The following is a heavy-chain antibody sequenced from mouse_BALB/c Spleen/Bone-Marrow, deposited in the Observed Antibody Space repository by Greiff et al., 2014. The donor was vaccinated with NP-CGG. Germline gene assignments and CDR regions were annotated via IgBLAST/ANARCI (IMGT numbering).Heavy chain of an antibody. J-gene: IGHJ2*01. D-gene: IGHD1-1*01. V-gene: IGHV1-53*01. CDR3: SLLGDY. CDR2: INPYNGGT. Sequence: QVQLQQSGAELVKPGASVKLSCEASGYTFTRYYMYWVKQRPGQGLEWIGGINPYNGGTQFNEKFKSKATLTVDKSSSTAHMQLNSLTSEDSAVYYCSLLGDYWGQGTTLTVSS. CDR1: GYTFTRYY.